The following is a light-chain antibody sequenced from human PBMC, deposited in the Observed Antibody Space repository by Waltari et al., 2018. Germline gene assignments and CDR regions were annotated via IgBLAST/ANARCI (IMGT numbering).Light chain of an antibody. J-gene: IGKJ1*01. CDR2: DAS. CDR3: QQYNTYPWT. CDR1: QGISSW. V-gene: IGKV1-5*01. Sequence: DIQMTQSPSTVSASVGDRVTITCRASQGISSWLAWYQQKPGKAPNLLIYDASSLESGVPSRFSGSGSGTEFTLTISSLQPDDFAAYYCQQYNTYPWTFGQGTKVEIK.